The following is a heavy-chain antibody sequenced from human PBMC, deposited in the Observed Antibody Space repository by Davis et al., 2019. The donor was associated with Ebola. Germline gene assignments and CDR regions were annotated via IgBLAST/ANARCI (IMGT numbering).Heavy chain of an antibody. CDR3: ATCGFCVSTSGVDY. CDR2: ISGVGYNT. J-gene: IGHJ4*02. CDR1: GFTFSSYA. D-gene: IGHD5/OR15-5a*01. Sequence: PGGSLRLSCAASGFTFSSYAMSWVRQAPGKGLEWVSGISGVGYNTYHEDSVKGRFTISRDNSKNTLYLQMNSLGGDDTALYYCATCGFCVSTSGVDYWGQGTLVTVSS. V-gene: IGHV3-23*01.